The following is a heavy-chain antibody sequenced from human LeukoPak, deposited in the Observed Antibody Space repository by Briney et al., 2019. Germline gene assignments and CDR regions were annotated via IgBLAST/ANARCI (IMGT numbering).Heavy chain of an antibody. J-gene: IGHJ4*02. Sequence: GGSLRLSCAASAFTFSDYSMNWVRQAPGKGLEWISYIRGRSSTIYYADSVRGRFTISRDNAKNSMYLQMNSLRAEDTAVYYCARDRLTSGSYFFDYWGQGTLVTVSS. CDR2: IRGRSSTI. CDR3: ARDRLTSGSYFFDY. D-gene: IGHD1-26*01. V-gene: IGHV3-48*01. CDR1: AFTFSDYS.